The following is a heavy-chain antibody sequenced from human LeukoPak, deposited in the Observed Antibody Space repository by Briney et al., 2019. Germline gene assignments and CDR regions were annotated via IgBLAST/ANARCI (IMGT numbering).Heavy chain of an antibody. V-gene: IGHV3-7*01. Sequence: GGSLRLSCAASGFTFSSYAMHWVRQAPGKGLEWVTNIKPDGSEKYYVDSVKGRFTISRDSAKNSLFLQMNSLRVEDTALYYCARDTVGVTDYWGQGTLVTVSS. CDR2: IKPDGSEK. J-gene: IGHJ4*02. D-gene: IGHD1-26*01. CDR3: ARDTVGVTDY. CDR1: GFTFSSYA.